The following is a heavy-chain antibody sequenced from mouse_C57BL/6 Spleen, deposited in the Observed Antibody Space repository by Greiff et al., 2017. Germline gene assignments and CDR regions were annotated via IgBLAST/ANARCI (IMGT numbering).Heavy chain of an antibody. J-gene: IGHJ1*03. CDR3: ANYGSGHFGV. CDR1: GYTFTSYW. Sequence: QVQLQQPGAELVKPGASVKLSCKASGYTFTSYWMQWVKQRPGQGLEWIGEIDPSDSYTNYNQKFKGKATLTVDTSSSTAYMQLSSLTSEDSAVYYCANYGSGHFGVWGTGATVTVSS. V-gene: IGHV1-50*01. CDR2: IDPSDSYT. D-gene: IGHD1-1*01.